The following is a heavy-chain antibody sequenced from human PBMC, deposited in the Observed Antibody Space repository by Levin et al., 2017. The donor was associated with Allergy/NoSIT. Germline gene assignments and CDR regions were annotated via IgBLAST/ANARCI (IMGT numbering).Heavy chain of an antibody. J-gene: IGHJ4*02. CDR3: AKDKDTAMVNDY. CDR2: ISGSGGST. V-gene: IGHV3-23*01. D-gene: IGHD5-18*01. Sequence: ASVKVSCAASGFTFSSYAMSWVRQAPGKGLEWVSAISGSGGSTYYADSVKGRFTISRDNSKNTLYLQMNSLRAEDTAVYYCAKDKDTAMVNDYWGQGTLVTVSS. CDR1: GFTFSSYA.